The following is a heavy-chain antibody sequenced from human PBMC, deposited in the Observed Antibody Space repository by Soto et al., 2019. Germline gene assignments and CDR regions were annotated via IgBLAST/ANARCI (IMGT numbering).Heavy chain of an antibody. Sequence: EVQLVESGGGLVQPGRSLRLSCAASGFTFDAYAMHWVRQAPGKGLEWVSGISWNSGSIGYADSVKGRFTISRDNAKNSLYLQMNSLRAEDTALYYGANNQEPERGCWAPFDYWGQGTLVTVSS. CDR1: GFTFDAYA. CDR2: ISWNSGSI. CDR3: ANNQEPERGCWAPFDY. D-gene: IGHD1-26*01. J-gene: IGHJ4*02. V-gene: IGHV3-9*01.